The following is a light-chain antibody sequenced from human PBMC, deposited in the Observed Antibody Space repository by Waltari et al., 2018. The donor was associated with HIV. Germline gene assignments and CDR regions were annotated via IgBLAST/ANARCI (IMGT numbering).Light chain of an antibody. J-gene: IGLJ2*01. Sequence: SYELTQPPSVSVAPGETARITCGGNKIGSKTVHWYQQKPGQAPVLVMYDDTDRPSGIPERCSGSNSRNTATLTISRVEAGDEADYYCQVWDSSSVVFGGGTKLTVL. V-gene: IGLV3-21*04. CDR1: KIGSKT. CDR2: DDT. CDR3: QVWDSSSVV.